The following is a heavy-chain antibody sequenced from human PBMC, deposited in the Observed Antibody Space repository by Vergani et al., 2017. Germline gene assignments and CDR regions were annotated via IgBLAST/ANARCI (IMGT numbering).Heavy chain of an antibody. V-gene: IGHV3-30*02. J-gene: IGHJ6*03. CDR1: GFTFSSYG. CDR3: AKDDKAGDYYYYYMDV. D-gene: IGHD6-19*01. Sequence: QVQLVESGGGVVQPGGSLRLSCAASGFTFSSYGMHWVRQAPGKGLEWVAFIRYDGSNKYYADSVKGRFTISRDNSKNTLYLQMNSLRAEDTAVYYCAKDDKAGDYYYYYMDVWGKGTTVTVSS. CDR2: IRYDGSNK.